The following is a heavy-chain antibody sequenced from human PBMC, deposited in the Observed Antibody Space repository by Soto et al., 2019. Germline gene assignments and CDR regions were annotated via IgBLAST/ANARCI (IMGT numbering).Heavy chain of an antibody. CDR3: XSGGGTGD. CDR1: GFTFNTYW. D-gene: IGHD2-8*02. V-gene: IGHV3-7*01. Sequence: EVQLVESGGGLVQPGGSLKLSCAASGFTFNTYWMSWVRQAPGKGLEWVANIKQDGSEKYYVDSVKGRFTISRDNXXXXXXXXXXXXXXXXXXXXXXXSGGGTGDWGQGTLVTVSS. CDR2: IKQDGSEK. J-gene: IGHJ4*02.